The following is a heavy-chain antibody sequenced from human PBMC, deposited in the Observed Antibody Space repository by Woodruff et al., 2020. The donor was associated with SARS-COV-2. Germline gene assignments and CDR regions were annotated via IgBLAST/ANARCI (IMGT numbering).Heavy chain of an antibody. CDR2: GGST. Sequence: GGSTSYAQKFQGRVTMTRDTSTSTVYMELSSLRSEDTAVYYCATSQWLAYWGQGTLVTVSS. D-gene: IGHD6-19*01. J-gene: IGHJ4*02. CDR3: ATSQWLAY. V-gene: IGHV1-46*01.